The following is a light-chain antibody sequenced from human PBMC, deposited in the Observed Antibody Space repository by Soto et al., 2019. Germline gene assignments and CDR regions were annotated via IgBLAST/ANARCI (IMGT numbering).Light chain of an antibody. J-gene: IGKJ1*01. CDR2: DAS. CDR3: QPSSNWPLT. CDR1: QSVGSY. Sequence: EIVLTQSPATLSLSPGERVTLSCRASQSVGSYLAWYQQKLGQAPRLLIYDASNRATGIPARFSGSGSGTDFTLTISSLEPEDFAVYYCQPSSNWPLTLGQGTKVDIK. V-gene: IGKV3-11*01.